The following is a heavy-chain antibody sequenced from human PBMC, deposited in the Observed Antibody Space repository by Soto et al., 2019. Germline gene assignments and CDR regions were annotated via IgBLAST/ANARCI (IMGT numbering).Heavy chain of an antibody. D-gene: IGHD3-16*01. V-gene: IGHV1-18*01. J-gene: IGHJ6*02. CDR3: ASDRIWGWPYYYYYGMDV. CDR2: ISAYNGNT. CDR1: GYTFTSYG. Sequence: QVQLVQSGAEVKKPGASVKVSCKASGYTFTSYGISWVRQAPGQGLEWMGWISAYNGNTNYAQKLQGRVTMTTDTSTSTAYMELRSLRSDDTAVYYCASDRIWGWPYYYYYGMDVWGQGTTVTVSS.